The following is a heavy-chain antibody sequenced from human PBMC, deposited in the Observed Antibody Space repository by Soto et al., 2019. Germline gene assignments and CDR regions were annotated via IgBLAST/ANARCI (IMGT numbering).Heavy chain of an antibody. J-gene: IGHJ4*02. Sequence: EVQLLESGGGLVQPGGSLRLSCAASGFTFGSHAMIWVRQAPGKGLEWVSAISGSGGSAYYADSVKGRFTISRDNSINTLYLQMNSLRAEDTAFYYCAKDPYSDFWSAYYYFDYWGQGTLVTVSS. CDR3: AKDPYSDFWSAYYYFDY. CDR1: GFTFGSHA. V-gene: IGHV3-23*01. D-gene: IGHD3-3*01. CDR2: ISGSGGSA.